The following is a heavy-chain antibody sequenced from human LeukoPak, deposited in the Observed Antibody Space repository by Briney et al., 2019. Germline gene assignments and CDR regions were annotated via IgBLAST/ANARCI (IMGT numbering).Heavy chain of an antibody. D-gene: IGHD2-15*01. CDR3: ARDGHAATSPYYYYGMDV. CDR1: GFTFSSYS. CDR2: ISSSSSYI. V-gene: IGHV3-21*01. Sequence: PGGSLRLFCAASGFTFSSYSMNWVRQAPGKGLEWVSSISSSSSYIYYADSVKGRFTISRDNAKNSLYLQMNSLRAEDTAVYYCARDGHAATSPYYYYGMDVWGQGTTVTVSS. J-gene: IGHJ6*02.